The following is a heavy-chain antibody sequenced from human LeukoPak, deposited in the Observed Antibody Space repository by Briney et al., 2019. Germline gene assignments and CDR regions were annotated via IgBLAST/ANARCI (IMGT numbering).Heavy chain of an antibody. V-gene: IGHV4-59*01. J-gene: IGHJ4*02. D-gene: IGHD3-22*01. CDR3: ARDYDSSGYLGY. Sequence: SGTLSLTCTVSGGSISSYYWSWIRQPPGKGLEWIGYIYYGGSTNYNPSLKSRVTISVDTSKNQFSLKLSSVTAADTAVYYCARDYDSSGYLGYWGQGTLVTVSS. CDR2: IYYGGST. CDR1: GGSISSYY.